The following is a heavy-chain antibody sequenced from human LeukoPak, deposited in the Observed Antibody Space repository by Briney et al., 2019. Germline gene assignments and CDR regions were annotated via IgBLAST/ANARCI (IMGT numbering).Heavy chain of an antibody. D-gene: IGHD1-1*01. CDR2: INHNGNVS. J-gene: IGHJ6*02. CDR1: GFTFSSYW. Sequence: GGSLRLSCAASGFTFSSYWMNWARQAPGKGLEWVASINHNGNVSYYVDSVKGRFTISRDNAKNSLYLQMNSLRAEDAALYYCAKALERRYYYYGMDVWGQGTTVTVSS. CDR3: AKALERRYYYYGMDV. V-gene: IGHV3-7*03.